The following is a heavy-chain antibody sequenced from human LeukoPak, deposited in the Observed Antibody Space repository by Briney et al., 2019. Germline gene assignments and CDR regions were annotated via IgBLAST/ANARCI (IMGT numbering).Heavy chain of an antibody. J-gene: IGHJ4*02. CDR3: VTRYIVATPLDY. D-gene: IGHD5-12*01. V-gene: IGHV4-38-2*01. CDR1: GYSISSGYY. Sequence: SETLSLTCAVSGYSISSGYYWGWIRQPPGKGLGWIGSIYHSGSTYYNPSLKSRVTISVDTSKNQFSLKLSSVTAADTAVYYCVTRYIVATPLDYWGQGTLVTVSS. CDR2: IYHSGST.